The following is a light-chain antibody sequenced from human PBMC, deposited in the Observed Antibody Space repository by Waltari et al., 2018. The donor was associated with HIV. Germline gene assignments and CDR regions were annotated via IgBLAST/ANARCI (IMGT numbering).Light chain of an antibody. CDR2: GAS. Sequence: EIVLTQSTSILSVSPGERATLSCRASQSVSGNVAWNQQRPGQAPRLLLYGASVRATDIPARFSGSGSATEFTLTISSLQSEDFAVYFCQQYNHLPLAFGQGTKVEVK. CDR1: QSVSGN. V-gene: IGKV3-15*01. J-gene: IGKJ1*01. CDR3: QQYNHLPLA.